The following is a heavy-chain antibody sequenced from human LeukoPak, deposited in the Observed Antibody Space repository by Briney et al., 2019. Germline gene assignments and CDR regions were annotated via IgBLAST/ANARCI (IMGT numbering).Heavy chain of an antibody. V-gene: IGHV1-2*04. D-gene: IGHD5-12*01. CDR3: ARSGGITSGYDPFDY. Sequence: ASVKVSCKASGYTFTGYYMHWVRQAPGQGLEWMGWINPNSGGTNYAQKFQGWVTMTRDTSISTAYMELSRLRSDDTAVYYCARSGGITSGYDPFDYWGQGTLVTVSS. J-gene: IGHJ4*02. CDR1: GYTFTGYY. CDR2: INPNSGGT.